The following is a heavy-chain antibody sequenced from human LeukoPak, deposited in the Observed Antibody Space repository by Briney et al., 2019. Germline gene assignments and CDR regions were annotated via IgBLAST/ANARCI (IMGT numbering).Heavy chain of an antibody. CDR3: ARNMLGEWLLNFDY. CDR2: IYYSGST. J-gene: IGHJ4*02. CDR1: GGSISSSSYY. D-gene: IGHD3-10*02. V-gene: IGHV4-39*07. Sequence: SETPSLTCTVSGGSISSSSYYWGWLRQPPGKGREWIGSIYYSGSTYYNPSLKSRVTISVDTSKNQFSLKLSSVTAADTAVYYCARNMLGEWLLNFDYWGQGTLVTVSS.